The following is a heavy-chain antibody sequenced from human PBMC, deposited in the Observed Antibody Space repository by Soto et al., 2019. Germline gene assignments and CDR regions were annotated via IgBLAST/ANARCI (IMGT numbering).Heavy chain of an antibody. CDR1: GESISSSSYY. CDR2: IYYSGRT. Sequence: SETLSLTCIVSGESISSSSYYWGWIRQPPGKGLEWIGSIYYSGRTYYNPSFKSRVTISIDASKNQFSLKLSSVTATDTAVYYCARQRTTVVTQAYFDHWGQGALVTVSS. D-gene: IGHD2-21*02. CDR3: ARQRTTVVTQAYFDH. J-gene: IGHJ4*02. V-gene: IGHV4-39*01.